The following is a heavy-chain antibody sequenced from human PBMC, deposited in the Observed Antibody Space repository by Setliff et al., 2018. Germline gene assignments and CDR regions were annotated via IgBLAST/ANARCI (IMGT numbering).Heavy chain of an antibody. V-gene: IGHV4-61*09. D-gene: IGHD2-21*01. CDR3: VRSAVYCASDCYPRYFDS. Sequence: SETLSLTCTVSGDSISSRTYYWSWIRQPAGKGLEWIGHIYTSWSTIYNPSLKSRLTISLDTSKNQFSLNLSSVTSADTAVYYCVRSAVYCASDCYPRYFDSWGQGTLVNVSS. CDR1: GDSISSRTYY. CDR2: IYTSWST. J-gene: IGHJ4*02.